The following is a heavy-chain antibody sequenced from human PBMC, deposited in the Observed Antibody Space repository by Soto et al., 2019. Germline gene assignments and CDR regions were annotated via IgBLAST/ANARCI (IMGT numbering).Heavy chain of an antibody. D-gene: IGHD5-18*01. CDR3: AEAPDDGYSGGSGGFDP. J-gene: IGHJ5*02. CDR2: IITILGIA. V-gene: IGHV1-69*02. CDR1: GGTFSSYT. Sequence: QVQLVQSGAEVKKPGSSVKVSCKASGGTFSSYTISWVRQAPGHGLEWMGRIITILGIANYAQKFQGRVTITADKTAGTSCMELSSLRSEDTAVYYCAEAPDDGYSGGSGGFDPWGQGTLVTVS.